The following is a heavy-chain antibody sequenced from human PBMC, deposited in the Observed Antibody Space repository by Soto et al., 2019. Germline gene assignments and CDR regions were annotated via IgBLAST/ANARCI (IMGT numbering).Heavy chain of an antibody. J-gene: IGHJ5*02. CDR3: AKDPGYSYGYSAGDP. CDR1: GFTFSSYG. Sequence: GGSLRLSCAASGFTFSSYGMHWVRQAPGKGLEWVAVISYDGSNKYYADSVKGRFTISRDNSKNTLYLQMNSLRAEDTAVYYCAKDPGYSYGYSAGDPWGQGTLVTVSS. D-gene: IGHD5-18*01. V-gene: IGHV3-30*18. CDR2: ISYDGSNK.